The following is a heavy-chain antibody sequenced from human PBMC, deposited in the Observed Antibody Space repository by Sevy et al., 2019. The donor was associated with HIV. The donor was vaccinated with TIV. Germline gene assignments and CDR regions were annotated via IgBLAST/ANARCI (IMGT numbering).Heavy chain of an antibody. J-gene: IGHJ4*02. CDR1: GFTFSSYW. Sequence: GSLRLSCAASGFTFSSYWMHWVRQAPGKGPVWVSGVNSDGNSTNYADSVKGRFTMSRDSAKNTLYLQMNSLRAEDTAVYFCGAGNTWQDYWGQGTLVTVSS. CDR2: VNSDGNST. V-gene: IGHV3-74*01. CDR3: GAGNTWQDY. D-gene: IGHD6-13*01.